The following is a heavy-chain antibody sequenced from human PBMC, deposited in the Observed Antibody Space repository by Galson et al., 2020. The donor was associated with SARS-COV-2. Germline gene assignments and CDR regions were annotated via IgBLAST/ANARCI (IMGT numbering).Heavy chain of an antibody. J-gene: IGHJ1*01. V-gene: IGHV1-2*02. CDR1: GYTFTGYY. CDR3: ARSRLGLYSSTWYANFQH. CDR2: INHNSGGT. D-gene: IGHD6-13*01. Sequence: ASVKVSCKASGYTFTGYYMHWVRQAPGQGLEWMGWINHNSGGTNYVQKFQGRVTMTRDTSITTAYMELSRLRSDDTAVYYCARSRLGLYSSTWYANFQHWVQGTLVTVSS.